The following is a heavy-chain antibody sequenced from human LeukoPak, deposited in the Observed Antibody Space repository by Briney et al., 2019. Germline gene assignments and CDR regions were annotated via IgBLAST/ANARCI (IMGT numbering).Heavy chain of an antibody. Sequence: SETLSLTCTVSGGSISSSSYYWGWIRQPPGEGLEWIGEINHSGSTNYNPSLKSRVTISVDTSKNQFSLKLSSVTAADTAVYYCAGAGPYSSGWYDYWGQGTLVTVSS. D-gene: IGHD6-19*01. CDR3: AGAGPYSSGWYDY. J-gene: IGHJ4*02. CDR2: INHSGST. CDR1: GGSISSSSYY. V-gene: IGHV4-39*07.